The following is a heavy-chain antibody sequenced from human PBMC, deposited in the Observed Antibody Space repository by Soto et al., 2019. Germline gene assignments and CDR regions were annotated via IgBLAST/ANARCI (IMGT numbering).Heavy chain of an antibody. CDR2: INPSGGST. J-gene: IGHJ4*02. CDR3: ARDARIAVAGTGYYFDY. V-gene: IGHV1-46*01. CDR1: GYTFTSHY. D-gene: IGHD6-19*01. Sequence: ASVKVSCKASGYTFTSHYMHWVRQAPGQGLEWMGIINPSGGSTSYAQKFQGRVTMTRDTSTSTVYMELSSLRSEDTAVYYCARDARIAVAGTGYYFDYWGQGTQVTVSS.